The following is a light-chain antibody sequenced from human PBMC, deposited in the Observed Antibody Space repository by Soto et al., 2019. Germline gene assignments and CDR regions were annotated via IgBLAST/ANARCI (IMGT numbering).Light chain of an antibody. J-gene: IGKJ2*01. CDR1: HIINSY. CDR3: QQSYSTPYT. V-gene: IGKV1-39*01. Sequence: DIQMTQSPSSLSASVGDRVTITCRASHIINSYLNWYQQTPGKAPKLLIYAASNWQSGVPSRLSGSGSGTDFTLTISSLQPEDFASYYCQQSYSTPYTFGPGTKLAIK. CDR2: AAS.